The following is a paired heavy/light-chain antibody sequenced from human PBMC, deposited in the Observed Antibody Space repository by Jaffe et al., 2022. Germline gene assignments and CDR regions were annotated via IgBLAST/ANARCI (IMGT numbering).Light chain of an antibody. Sequence: SYELTQPPSLSVSPGETATITCSGDALPQKYAYWYQQRSGQAPVPVIYEDTKRPSGIPERFSGSSSGTVATLTISGVQVEDEADYYCYSTDSSGNERVFGGGTKLTVL. V-gene: IGLV3-10*01. J-gene: IGLJ3*02. CDR2: EDT. CDR1: ALPQKY. CDR3: YSTDSSGNERV.
Heavy chain of an antibody. CDR2: INSRGNNT. Sequence: EVQLVESGGGFAQPGDSLRLSCVASGFMFGSFEMHWVRQAPGKPLEWISYINSRGNNTFYADSVKGRLTISRDNSKNSLYLQLNNVRVEDTAVYYCTRDWGTMVRGRLSKRVFDYWGQGTRVTVSS. D-gene: IGHD3-10*01. J-gene: IGHJ4*02. CDR1: GFMFGSFE. CDR3: TRDWGTMVRGRLSKRVFDY. V-gene: IGHV3-48*03.